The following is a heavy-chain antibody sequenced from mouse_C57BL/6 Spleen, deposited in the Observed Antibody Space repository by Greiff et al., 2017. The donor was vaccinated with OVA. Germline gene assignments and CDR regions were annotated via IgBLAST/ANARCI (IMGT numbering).Heavy chain of an antibody. D-gene: IGHD3-2*02. J-gene: IGHJ2*01. CDR3: ARDSSGYHFDY. V-gene: IGHV1-59*01. Sequence: QVQLQQPGAELVRPGTSVKLSCKASGYTFTSYWMHWVKQRPGQGLEWIGVIDPSDSYTNYNQKFKGKATLTVDTSSSTAYMQLSSLTSEDSAVYYCARDSSGYHFDYWGQGTTLTVSS. CDR2: IDPSDSYT. CDR1: GYTFTSYW.